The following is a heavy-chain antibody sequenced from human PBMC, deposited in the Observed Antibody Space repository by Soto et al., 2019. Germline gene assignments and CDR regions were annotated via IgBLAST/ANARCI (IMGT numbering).Heavy chain of an antibody. J-gene: IGHJ4*02. CDR2: VYYSGIT. CDR3: VSQVPGIANYFDY. CDR1: GGSFSITNYY. D-gene: IGHD2-21*01. Sequence: ETLSLTCPVSGGSFSITNYYWGWIRQPPGKGLEWIGSVYYSGITYYNPSLKSRVTISVDTSKKQFSLDLSSVTAADTAVYYCVSQVPGIANYFDYWGQGALVTVSS. V-gene: IGHV4-39*01.